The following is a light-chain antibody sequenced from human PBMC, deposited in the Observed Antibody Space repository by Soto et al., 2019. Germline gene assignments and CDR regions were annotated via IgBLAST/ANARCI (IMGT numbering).Light chain of an antibody. CDR2: EVS. CDR1: SSDVGAYDY. CDR3: SSYTSISTLL. V-gene: IGLV2-14*01. J-gene: IGLJ2*01. Sequence: QSALTQPASVSGSPGQSITISCTGTSSDVGAYDYVSWYQQHPGKAPKLMIYEVSNRPSGVSTRFSGSKSGNTASLTISGLQAEDEADYHCSSYTSISTLLFGGGTKVTVL.